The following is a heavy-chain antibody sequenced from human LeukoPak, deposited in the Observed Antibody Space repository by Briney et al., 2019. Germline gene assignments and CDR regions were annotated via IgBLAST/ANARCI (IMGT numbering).Heavy chain of an antibody. CDR2: IYTSGST. V-gene: IGHV4-61*02. J-gene: IGHJ3*02. CDR3: ARGPYSYDSSGAFDI. CDR1: GGSISSGDYF. Sequence: KPSETLSLTCIVSGGSISSGDYFWSWIRQSAGKGLEWIGRIYTSGSTNYNPSLKSRVTISVDTSKNQFSLKLSSVTAADTAVYFCARGPYSYDSSGAFDIWGQGTMVTVSS. D-gene: IGHD3-22*01.